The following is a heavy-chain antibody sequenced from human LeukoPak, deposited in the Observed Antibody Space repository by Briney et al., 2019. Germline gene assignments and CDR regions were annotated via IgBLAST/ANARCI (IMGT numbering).Heavy chain of an antibody. D-gene: IGHD1-26*01. Sequence: SETLSLTCTLSGGSISIYYWGWIRQPPGKGLERIGYIYYSGSTNYNPSLKSRVTISVDTSKTHSSLKLSSVTAADTAVYYCAREEKSGSYIYWGQGTGVIVSA. CDR1: GGSISIYY. CDR3: AREEKSGSYIY. CDR2: IYYSGST. J-gene: IGHJ4*02. V-gene: IGHV4-59*01.